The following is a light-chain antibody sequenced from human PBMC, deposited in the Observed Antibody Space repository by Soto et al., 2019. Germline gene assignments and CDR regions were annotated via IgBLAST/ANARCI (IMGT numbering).Light chain of an antibody. J-gene: IGKJ5*01. CDR3: QQYATSPQIT. Sequence: EIVLTQSPGTLSLSPGERATLSCRASQSVSSSYLAWYQQKPGQAPRLLIYGASSRATGIPDMFSGSGSGTDFTLTISRLEPEDFAVYYCQQYATSPQITFGQGTRLEIK. CDR2: GAS. CDR1: QSVSSSY. V-gene: IGKV3-20*01.